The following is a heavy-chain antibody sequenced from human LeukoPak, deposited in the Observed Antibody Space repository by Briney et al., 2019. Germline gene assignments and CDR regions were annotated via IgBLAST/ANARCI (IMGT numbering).Heavy chain of an antibody. CDR3: ARGIVGATPAFDI. J-gene: IGHJ3*02. V-gene: IGHV3-66*01. Sequence: GGSLRLSCEASGFTVSSNYMSWVRQAPGKGLEWVSVIYSGATTYYADSVKGRFTISRDNSKNTLYLQMNSLRAEDTAVYYCARGIVGATPAFDIWGQGTTVTVSS. CDR1: GFTVSSNY. CDR2: IYSGATT. D-gene: IGHD1-26*01.